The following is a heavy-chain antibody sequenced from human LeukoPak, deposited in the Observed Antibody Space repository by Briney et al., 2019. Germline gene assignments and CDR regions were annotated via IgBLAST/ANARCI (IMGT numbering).Heavy chain of an antibody. CDR2: IYYSGST. CDR1: GGSISSYY. J-gene: IGHJ4*02. D-gene: IGHD3-3*01. V-gene: IGHV4-59*01. CDR3: ARGAYDFWSGYPIGPFDY. Sequence: SETLSLTCTVPGGSISSYYWSWIRQPPGKGLEWIGYIYYSGSTNYNPSLKSRVTISVDTSKNQFSLKLSSVTAADTAVYYCARGAYDFWSGYPIGPFDYWGQGTLVTISS.